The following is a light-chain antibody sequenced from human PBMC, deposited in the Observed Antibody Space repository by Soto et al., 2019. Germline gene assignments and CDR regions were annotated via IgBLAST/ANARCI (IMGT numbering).Light chain of an antibody. J-gene: IGKJ1*01. Sequence: EIVLTQSPGTLSLSPGERATLSCRASQSVSSNYLAWYQQKRGQAPRLLIYGASSRAPGIPTRFSGSGSGTDFHLTVSRLECEDFAVYYCQQYDTSPRTVGQGPKVE. CDR3: QQYDTSPRT. CDR2: GAS. CDR1: QSVSSNY. V-gene: IGKV3-20*01.